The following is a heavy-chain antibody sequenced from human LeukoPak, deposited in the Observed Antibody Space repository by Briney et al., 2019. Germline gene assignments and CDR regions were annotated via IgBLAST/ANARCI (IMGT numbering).Heavy chain of an antibody. V-gene: IGHV1-2*07. J-gene: IGHJ5*02. D-gene: IGHD2-8*01. CDR1: GYTFTGYY. CDR2: INPNSGGT. Sequence: ASVKVSCKASGYTFTGYYMHWVRQAPGQGLEWMGWINPNSGGTNYAHKFQGRVTMTRDTSISTAYMELSRLRSDDTAVYYCAGLGYCTNGVCFDPWGQGTLVTVSS. CDR3: AGLGYCTNGVCFDP.